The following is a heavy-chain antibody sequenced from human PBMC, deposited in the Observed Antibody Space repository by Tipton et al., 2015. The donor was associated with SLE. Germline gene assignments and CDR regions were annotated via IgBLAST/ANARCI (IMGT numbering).Heavy chain of an antibody. CDR1: GGSFSGYY. D-gene: IGHD7-27*01. V-gene: IGHV4-34*01. CDR2: INHSGST. Sequence: TLSLTCAVYGGSFSGYYWSWIRQPPGKGLEWIGEINHSGSTNYNPSLKSRVTISVDTSKNQFSLKLSSVTAADTAVYYCAKDKLGMYAFDIWGQGTMVTVSS. CDR3: AKDKLGMYAFDI. J-gene: IGHJ3*02.